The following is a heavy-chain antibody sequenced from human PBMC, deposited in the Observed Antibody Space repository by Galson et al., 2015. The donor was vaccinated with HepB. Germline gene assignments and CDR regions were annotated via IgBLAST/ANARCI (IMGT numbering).Heavy chain of an antibody. V-gene: IGHV3-74*01. D-gene: IGHD6-19*01. Sequence: SLRLSCAASGFTLSSYWMHWVRQAPGKGPVWVSRINSDGSSTSYADSVKGRFTISRDNAKNTLYLQMNSLRVEDTAVYYCVRAGGGGYVSGCFDYWGQGTLVTVSS. J-gene: IGHJ4*02. CDR1: GFTLSSYW. CDR3: VRAGGGGYVSGCFDY. CDR2: INSDGSST.